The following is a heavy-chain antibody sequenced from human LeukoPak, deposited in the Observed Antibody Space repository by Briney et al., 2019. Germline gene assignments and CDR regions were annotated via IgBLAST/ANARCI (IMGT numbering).Heavy chain of an antibody. CDR3: ARDSPLNLLKPRWFGESKGPPDY. D-gene: IGHD3-10*01. J-gene: IGHJ4*02. Sequence: GGSLRLSCAASGFSFSRYWMSWVRQAPGKGLEWVANIKQDGSEKYYVDSVKGRFTISRDNAKNSLYLQMNSLRAEDTAVYYCARDSPLNLLKPRWFGESKGPPDYWGQGTLVTVSS. CDR1: GFSFSRYW. CDR2: IKQDGSEK. V-gene: IGHV3-7*01.